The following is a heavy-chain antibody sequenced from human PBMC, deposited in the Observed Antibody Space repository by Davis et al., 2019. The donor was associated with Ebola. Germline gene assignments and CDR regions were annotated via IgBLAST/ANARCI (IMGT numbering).Heavy chain of an antibody. CDR1: ASTTSPYC. V-gene: IGHV3-7*01. CDR3: VRDLGLDFGVYSNIEF. Sequence: PSASLSLSCAISASTTSPYCIRWVRHTPEPGLDWVTTILLDGCDTFYVDSVTGRFTIYRDNAKSSLYLQMNSLRADDTAIYFCVRDLGLDFGVYSNIEFWGQGTQVTVSS. CDR2: ILLDGCDT. D-gene: IGHD3-3*01. J-gene: IGHJ4*02.